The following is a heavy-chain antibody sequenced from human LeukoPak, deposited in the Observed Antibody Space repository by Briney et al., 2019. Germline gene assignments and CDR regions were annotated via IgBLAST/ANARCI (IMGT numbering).Heavy chain of an antibody. D-gene: IGHD1-1*01. J-gene: IGHJ6*02. CDR3: AKGGGYNWNDYYYYYYGMDV. V-gene: IGHV3-23*01. Sequence: GGSLRLSCAASGFTFSDYALGWVRQAPGRGLEWVATLSGSGAGTYYSDSVQGRFTISRDNSKRTLFLQMNSLRAEDTAVYYCAKGGGYNWNDYYYYYYGMDVWGQGTTVTVSS. CDR2: LSGSGAGT. CDR1: GFTFSDYA.